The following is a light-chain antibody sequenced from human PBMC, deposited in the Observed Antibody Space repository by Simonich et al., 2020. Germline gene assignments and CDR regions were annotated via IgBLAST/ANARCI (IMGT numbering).Light chain of an antibody. CDR3: SSYTSSSLVV. CDR1: SSDVCGYNY. Sequence: QSALTQPASVSGSPGQSITISCTGTSSDVCGYNYVSWYQQHPGKAPKLMIYDVSKRPQGFSNRFSGSKSGNTASLTISGLQAEDEADYYCSSYTSSSLVVFGGGTKLTVL. CDR2: DVS. V-gene: IGLV2-14*03. J-gene: IGLJ2*01.